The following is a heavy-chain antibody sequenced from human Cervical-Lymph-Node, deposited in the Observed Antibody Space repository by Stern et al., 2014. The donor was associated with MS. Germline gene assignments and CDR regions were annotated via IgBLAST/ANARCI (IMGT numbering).Heavy chain of an antibody. V-gene: IGHV1-69*01. Sequence: QVQLMQSGAEVKKPGSSVKVSCHTSGGTFNVYAINWLRQAPGQGLEWMGGIIPIIGIANYAQKFQGRGTITADESTRTSSMQLSSLTSNDTAVYYCARDGRHTNNYGLDVWGQGTTVTVSS. CDR1: GGTFNVYA. CDR3: ARDGRHTNNYGLDV. CDR2: IIPIIGIA. J-gene: IGHJ6*02.